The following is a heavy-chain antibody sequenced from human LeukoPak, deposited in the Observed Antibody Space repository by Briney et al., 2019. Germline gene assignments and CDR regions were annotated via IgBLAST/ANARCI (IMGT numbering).Heavy chain of an antibody. CDR1: GGSFSGYY. CDR2: INHSGST. J-gene: IGHJ4*02. V-gene: IGHV4-34*01. CDR3: ARGGGMAAAVPNYYFDY. Sequence: PSETLSLTCAVYGGSFSGYYWSWIRQPPGKGLEWIGEINHSGSTNYNPSLKSRVTISVDTSKNQFSLKLSSVTAADTAVYYCARGGGMAAAVPNYYFDYWGQGTLVTVSS. D-gene: IGHD6-13*01.